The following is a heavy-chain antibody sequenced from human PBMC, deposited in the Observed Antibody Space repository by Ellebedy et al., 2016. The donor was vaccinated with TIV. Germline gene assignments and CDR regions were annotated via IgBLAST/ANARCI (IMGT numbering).Heavy chain of an antibody. CDR1: GFTFSNAW. V-gene: IGHV3-15*01. D-gene: IGHD2-2*01. J-gene: IGHJ4*02. CDR2: IKSKTDGGTT. CDR3: TTEIHRYCSSTSCYGGIDY. Sequence: GGSLRLSXAASGFTFSNAWMSWVRQAPGKGLEWVGRIKSKTDGGTTDYAAPVKGRFTISRDDSKNTLYLQMNSLKTEDTAVYYCTTEIHRYCSSTSCYGGIDYWGQGTLVTVSS.